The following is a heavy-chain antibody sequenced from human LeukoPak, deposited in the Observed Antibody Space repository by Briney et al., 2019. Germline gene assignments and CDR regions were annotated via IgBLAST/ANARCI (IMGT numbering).Heavy chain of an antibody. Sequence: GGSLLLSCAASGFPFSSFAMHWVRQAPGKGLEGVAVISYDGSNTYYADSVKGRLTISRDNSKNTLYLQMNSLRAKDTAVYYCARDSDFAVAGTTPFDYWGQGTLVTVSS. J-gene: IGHJ4*02. CDR1: GFPFSSFA. CDR2: ISYDGSNT. D-gene: IGHD6-19*01. V-gene: IGHV3-30*04. CDR3: ARDSDFAVAGTTPFDY.